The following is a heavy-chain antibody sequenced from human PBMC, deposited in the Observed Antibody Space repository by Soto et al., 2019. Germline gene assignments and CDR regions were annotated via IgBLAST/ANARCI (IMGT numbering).Heavy chain of an antibody. CDR1: GFTFSNYG. D-gene: IGHD1-26*01. J-gene: IGHJ4*02. V-gene: IGHV3-23*01. CDR3: AKRIEWELDY. Sequence: GGSLRLSCAASGFTFSNYGLTWVRQAPGRGLEWVSTITASGITRYYAGSVKGRSTIARGNSKNTLYLKMNSLRADDTAVYYCAKRIEWELDYLGQGTLVTVSS. CDR2: ITASGITR.